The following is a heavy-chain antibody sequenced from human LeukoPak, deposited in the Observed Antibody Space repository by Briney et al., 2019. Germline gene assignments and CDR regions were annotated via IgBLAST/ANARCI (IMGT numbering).Heavy chain of an antibody. Sequence: SETLSLTRTVSGYSISSGYYWGWIRQPPGKGLEWIGSIYHSGSTYYNPSLKSRVTISVDMSKNQFSLKLSSVTAADTAVYYCARDKAYYGSGSSFDYWGQGTLVTVSS. CDR1: GYSISSGYY. J-gene: IGHJ4*02. CDR3: ARDKAYYGSGSSFDY. V-gene: IGHV4-38-2*02. CDR2: IYHSGST. D-gene: IGHD3-10*01.